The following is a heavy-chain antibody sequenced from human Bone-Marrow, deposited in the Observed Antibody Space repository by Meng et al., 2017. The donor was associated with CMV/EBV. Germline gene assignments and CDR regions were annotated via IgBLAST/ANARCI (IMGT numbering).Heavy chain of an antibody. CDR2: ISVYNGNT. Sequence: SVYIFNTYGISWVRQAPGQGLEWMGWISVYNGNTKYAQTVQGRVTMTTDTSTSTVYMELTSLRSDDTAVYYCARDKIAVRPGWFDPWGQGTLVTVSS. CDR3: ARDKIAVRPGWFDP. J-gene: IGHJ5*02. CDR1: VYIFNTYG. V-gene: IGHV1-18*01. D-gene: IGHD6-6*01.